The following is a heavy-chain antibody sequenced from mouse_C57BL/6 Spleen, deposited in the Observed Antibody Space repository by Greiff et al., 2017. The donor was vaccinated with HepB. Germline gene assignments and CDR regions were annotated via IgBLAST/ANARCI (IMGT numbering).Heavy chain of an antibody. J-gene: IGHJ2*01. CDR3: TRGGTTVVFDY. Sequence: EVNVVESGEGLVKPGGSLKLSCAASGFTFSSYAMSWVRQTPEKRLEWVAYISSGGDYIYYADTVKGRFTISRDNARNTLYLQMSRLKSEDTAMYYCTRGGTTVVFDYWGQGTTLTVSS. CDR1: GFTFSSYA. D-gene: IGHD1-1*01. V-gene: IGHV5-9-1*02. CDR2: ISSGGDYI.